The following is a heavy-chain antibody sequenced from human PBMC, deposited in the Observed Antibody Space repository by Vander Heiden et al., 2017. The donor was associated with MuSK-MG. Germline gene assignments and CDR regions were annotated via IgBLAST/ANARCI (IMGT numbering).Heavy chain of an antibody. CDR3: AIVHCSGGSCYSDY. J-gene: IGHJ4*02. CDR2: INHSGRT. D-gene: IGHD2-15*01. Sequence: QVQLQQWGAGLLKPSETLSLTCAVYGGSFSGYYWSWIRQPPGKGLEWIGEINHSGRTNYNPALKSRVTISVDTSKNQLSLKLRSVTAAETAVYYCAIVHCSGGSCYSDYWGQGTMVTVSS. V-gene: IGHV4-34*01. CDR1: GGSFSGYY.